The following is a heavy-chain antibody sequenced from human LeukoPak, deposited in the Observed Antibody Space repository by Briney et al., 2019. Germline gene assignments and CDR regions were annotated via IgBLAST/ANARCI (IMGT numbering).Heavy chain of an antibody. CDR1: GGSISSTSYY. Sequence: SSGTLSLTCTVSGGSISSTSYYWGWIRQPPGKGLEWIGTINYSGSTYYNPSLKSRVTISVDTSKNQISLKLNSMTAADTAMYYCARHGDLLSPFQTWGQGTLVTVSS. CDR3: ARHGDLLSPFQT. CDR2: INYSGST. J-gene: IGHJ5*02. V-gene: IGHV4-39*01. D-gene: IGHD2-21*02.